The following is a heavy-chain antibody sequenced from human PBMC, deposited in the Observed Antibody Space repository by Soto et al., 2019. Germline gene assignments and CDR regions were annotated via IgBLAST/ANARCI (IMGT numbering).Heavy chain of an antibody. CDR1: GGSISSSSYY. D-gene: IGHD3-3*01. J-gene: IGHJ4*02. CDR3: ARHPIFGVVRNYYFDY. CDR2: IYYSGST. V-gene: IGHV4-39*01. Sequence: SETRSLTCTVSGGSISSSSYYWGWIRQPPGKGLEWIGSIYYSGSTYYNPSLKSRVTISVDTSKNQFSLKLSSVTAAETAVYYCARHPIFGVVRNYYFDYWGQGTLVTVSS.